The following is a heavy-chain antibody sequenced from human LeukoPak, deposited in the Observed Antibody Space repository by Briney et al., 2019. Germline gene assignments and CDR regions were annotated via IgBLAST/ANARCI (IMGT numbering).Heavy chain of an antibody. CDR1: GYTFTSYG. Sequence: ASVKVSCKASGYTFTSYGISWVRQAPGQGLEWMGWISAYNGNTNYAQKLQGRVTMTTDTSTSTAYMELRSLRSDDTAVYYCARGAAIVYYYYYGMDVWGQGTTVTVSS. CDR2: ISAYNGNT. CDR3: ARGAAIVYYYYYGMDV. J-gene: IGHJ6*02. V-gene: IGHV1-18*01. D-gene: IGHD2-2*01.